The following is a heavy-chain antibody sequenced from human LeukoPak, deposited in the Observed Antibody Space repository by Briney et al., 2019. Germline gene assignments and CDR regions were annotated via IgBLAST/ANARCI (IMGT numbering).Heavy chain of an antibody. CDR1: GGSFSGYY. J-gene: IGHJ4*02. V-gene: IGHV4-34*01. D-gene: IGHD3-22*01. CDR3: ARGGEITMIVVVGYYFDY. CDR2: INHSGST. Sequence: SETLSLTCAVYGGSFSGYYWSWIRQPSGKGLEWIGEINHSGSTNYNPSLKSRVTISVDTSKNQFSLKLSSVTAADTAVYYCARGGEITMIVVVGYYFDYWGQGTLVTVSS.